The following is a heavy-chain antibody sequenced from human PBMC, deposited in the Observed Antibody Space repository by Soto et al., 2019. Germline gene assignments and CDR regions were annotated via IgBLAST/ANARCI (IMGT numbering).Heavy chain of an antibody. J-gene: IGHJ4*02. CDR3: ARSSMVRDLLFDY. Sequence: QVQLVQSGAEVKKPGASVKVSCKASGYTFTSYGISWVRQAPGQGLEWMGWTSAYNANTNYAQKLQGRVTMTTATSTRTAYMELRSLTSDDTAVYYCARSSMVRDLLFDYWGQGTLVTVSS. D-gene: IGHD3-10*01. CDR1: GYTFTSYG. CDR2: TSAYNANT. V-gene: IGHV1-18*01.